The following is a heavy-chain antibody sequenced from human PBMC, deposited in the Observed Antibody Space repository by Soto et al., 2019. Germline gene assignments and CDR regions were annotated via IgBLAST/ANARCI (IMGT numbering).Heavy chain of an antibody. J-gene: IGHJ4*02. CDR3: ARGVVVAATRFFVD. D-gene: IGHD2-15*01. V-gene: IGHV4-4*02. Sequence: QVQLQESGPGLVKPSGTLSLTCAVSGGSISSSNWWSWVRQPPGKGLEWIGEIYHSGSTNYNPSLKGRVTISVDKSKNQFSLKLSSVPAADRAVYYCARGVVVAATRFFVDWGQGTLVTVSS. CDR1: GGSISSSNW. CDR2: IYHSGST.